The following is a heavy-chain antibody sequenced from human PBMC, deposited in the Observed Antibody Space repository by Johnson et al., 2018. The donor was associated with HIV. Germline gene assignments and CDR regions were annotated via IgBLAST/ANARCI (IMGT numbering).Heavy chain of an antibody. CDR2: ISYDGTNK. J-gene: IGHJ3*02. CDR1: GFAFSGYA. V-gene: IGHV3-30*04. D-gene: IGHD4-11*01. Sequence: QVQLVESGGGVVQPGRSLRLSCAASGFAFSGYALHWVRQAPGTGLEWVALISYDGTNKYSAGSVKARFTISRDNSKNTLYLQRNNSRLGDTAVYYCARSVHDYSDYLWGRDAFDIWGQGKMVIVSS. CDR3: ARSVHDYSDYLWGRDAFDI.